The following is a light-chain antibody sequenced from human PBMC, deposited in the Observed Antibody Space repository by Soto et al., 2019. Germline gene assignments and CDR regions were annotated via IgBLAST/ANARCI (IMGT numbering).Light chain of an antibody. V-gene: IGKV3-15*01. Sequence: EIVMTQSPATLSVSPGERATLSCRASQSVSSNLAWYQLKPDQPPRLLMYGASTRAAGIPARFSGSGSGTEFTLTTSSMQSEDLAIYYCQQYDKWPPWTFGQATKAELK. CDR1: QSVSSN. CDR3: QQYDKWPPWT. CDR2: GAS. J-gene: IGKJ1*01.